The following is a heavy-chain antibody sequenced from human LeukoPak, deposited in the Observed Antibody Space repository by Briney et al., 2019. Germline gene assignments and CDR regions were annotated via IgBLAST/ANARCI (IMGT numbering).Heavy chain of an antibody. CDR1: GFTFSSHG. V-gene: IGHV3-33*01. D-gene: IGHD4-23*01. CDR2: IWYDGSNK. Sequence: GGSLRLSCAASGFTFSSHGMHWVRQAPGKGLEWVAVIWYDGSNKYYADSVKGRFTISRDNSRDTLYLQVNSLRGEDTAVYYCVRWADLPASDIWGQGTMVTVSS. CDR3: VRWADLPASDI. J-gene: IGHJ3*02.